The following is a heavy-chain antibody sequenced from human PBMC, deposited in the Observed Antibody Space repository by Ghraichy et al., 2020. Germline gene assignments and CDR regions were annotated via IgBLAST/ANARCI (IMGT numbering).Heavy chain of an antibody. CDR2: IYYSGST. D-gene: IGHD6-19*01. CDR3: AGTVAGTSFDY. J-gene: IGHJ4*02. CDR1: GGSISSYY. V-gene: IGHV4-59*08. Sequence: TLSLTCTVSGGSISSYYWSWIRQPPGKGLEWIGYIYYSGSTNYNPSLKSRVTISVDTSKNQFSLKLSSVTAADTAVYYCAGTVAGTSFDYWGQGTLVTVSS.